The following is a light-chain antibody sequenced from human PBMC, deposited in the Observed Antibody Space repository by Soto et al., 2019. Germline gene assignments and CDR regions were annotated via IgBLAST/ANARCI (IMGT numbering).Light chain of an antibody. Sequence: DIQMTQSPSTLSASVGDRVTITCRASQSISTWLAWYQQKPGKAPKLLIYKASSLQSGVPSRFSGSGSRTEFTLTISSLQPDDFAAYYCQQYDTYPWTFGQGTKVEV. J-gene: IGKJ1*01. CDR1: QSISTW. CDR2: KAS. CDR3: QQYDTYPWT. V-gene: IGKV1-5*03.